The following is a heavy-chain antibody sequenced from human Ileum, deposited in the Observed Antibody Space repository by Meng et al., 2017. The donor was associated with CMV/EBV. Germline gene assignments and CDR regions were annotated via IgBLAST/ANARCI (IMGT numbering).Heavy chain of an antibody. CDR3: ARALSGSPMAYYGMDV. Sequence: KVSCKGSGYSFTSYWIGWVRQMPGKGLEWMGIIYPGDADTRYSPSLQGQVTISADESISTAYLQWSSLKASDTAMYFCARALSGSPMAYYGMDVWGQGTTVTVSS. D-gene: IGHD3-3*01. V-gene: IGHV5-51*01. CDR1: GYSFTSYW. J-gene: IGHJ6*02. CDR2: IYPGDADT.